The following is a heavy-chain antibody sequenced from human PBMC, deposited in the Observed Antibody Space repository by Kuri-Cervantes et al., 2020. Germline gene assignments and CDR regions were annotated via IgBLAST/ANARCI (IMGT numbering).Heavy chain of an antibody. CDR3: ARDWDSAARPSRDAFDI. V-gene: IGHV3-48*02. Sequence: GGSLRLSCAASEITFSSYSMDWFRQAPGKGLEWLSYINNSSTTIYYADSVKGRFTISRDNAENSLYLQMNSLRDEDTAVYYCARDWDSAARPSRDAFDIWGQGTMVTVSS. J-gene: IGHJ3*02. CDR2: INNSSTTI. D-gene: IGHD6-6*01. CDR1: EITFSSYS.